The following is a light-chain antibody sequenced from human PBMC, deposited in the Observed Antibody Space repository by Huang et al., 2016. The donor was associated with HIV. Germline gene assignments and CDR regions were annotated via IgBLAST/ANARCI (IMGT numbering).Light chain of an antibody. V-gene: IGKV1-17*03. J-gene: IGKJ1*01. CDR2: GTS. Sequence: DIQMTQTPSAMSASVGDRVTITCRASQDIVNSLAWFQQKPGKVPRHLIYGTSTLRSGVPSTIRDSGAVTELTITSSSVQSEDSATNYCLQHNTSPWTFGQGTKVEVK. CDR3: LQHNTSPWT. CDR1: QDIVNS.